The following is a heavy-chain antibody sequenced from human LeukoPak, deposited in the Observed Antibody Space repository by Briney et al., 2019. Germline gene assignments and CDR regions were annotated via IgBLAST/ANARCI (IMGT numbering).Heavy chain of an antibody. D-gene: IGHD3-3*01. CDR2: IYPGDSDT. CDR3: ARSSYYDFRSGYYYYYMDV. Sequence: GESLKISCKGSGYSFTSYWIGWVRQMPGKGLEWMGIIYPGDSDTRYSPSFQGQVTISADKSISTAYLQWSSLKASDTAMYYCARSSYYDFRSGYYYYYMDVWGKGTTVTVSS. CDR1: GYSFTSYW. V-gene: IGHV5-51*01. J-gene: IGHJ6*03.